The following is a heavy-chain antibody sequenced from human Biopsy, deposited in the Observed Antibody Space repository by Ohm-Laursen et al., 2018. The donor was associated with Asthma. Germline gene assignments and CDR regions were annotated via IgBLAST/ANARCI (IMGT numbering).Heavy chain of an antibody. J-gene: IGHJ5*02. CDR2: IDQGGYT. V-gene: IGHV4-34*01. Sequence: SETLSLTCIVYGGYLTGHYWNWIRQPPGKGLEWIGEIDQGGYTNYNPSLKSRVTISADTSKNQFHLNLSSVTAADTAVYFCARAAITGIRGWFDPWGQGTQVTVSS. D-gene: IGHD1-20*01. CDR3: ARAAITGIRGWFDP. CDR1: GGYLTGHY.